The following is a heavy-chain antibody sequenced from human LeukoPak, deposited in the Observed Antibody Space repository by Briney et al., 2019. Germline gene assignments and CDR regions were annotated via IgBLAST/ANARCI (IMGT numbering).Heavy chain of an antibody. J-gene: IGHJ4*02. D-gene: IGHD3-3*01. CDR3: ARDLREYDFWSGYYTGSGLDY. Sequence: SVKVSCKASGYTFTSYDISWVRQAPGQGLEWMGRIVPIFGTANYAQKFQGRVTITTDESTSTAYMELSSLRSEDTAVYYCARDLREYDFWSGYYTGSGLDYWGQGTLVTVSS. CDR1: GYTFTSYD. V-gene: IGHV1-69*05. CDR2: IVPIFGTA.